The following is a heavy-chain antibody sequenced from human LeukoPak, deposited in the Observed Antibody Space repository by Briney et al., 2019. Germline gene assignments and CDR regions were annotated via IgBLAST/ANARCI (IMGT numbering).Heavy chain of an antibody. D-gene: IGHD2-2*01. Sequence: PGGSLRLSCAASGFTFSSYAMSWVRQAPGKGLEWVANIKQDGSEKYYVDSVKGRFTISRDNAKKSLSLQMNSLRAEDTAVYYCASSSSTSWIFDYWGQGTLVTVSS. CDR2: IKQDGSEK. CDR1: GFTFSSYA. CDR3: ASSSSTSWIFDY. J-gene: IGHJ4*02. V-gene: IGHV3-7*03.